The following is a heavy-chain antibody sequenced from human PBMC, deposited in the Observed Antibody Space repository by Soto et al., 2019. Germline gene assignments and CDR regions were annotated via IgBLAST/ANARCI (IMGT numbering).Heavy chain of an antibody. V-gene: IGHV1-18*01. J-gene: IGHJ4*02. CDR3: ATSITYYYDSSGYTPIYYFDY. CDR1: GYTFTSYG. CDR2: ISAYNGNT. Sequence: ASVKVSCKASGYTFTSYGISWVRQAPGQGLEWMGWISAYNGNTNYAQKLQGRVTMTTDTSTSTAYMELRSLRSDDTAVYYCATSITYYYDSSGYTPIYYFDYWGQGTLVTVSS. D-gene: IGHD3-22*01.